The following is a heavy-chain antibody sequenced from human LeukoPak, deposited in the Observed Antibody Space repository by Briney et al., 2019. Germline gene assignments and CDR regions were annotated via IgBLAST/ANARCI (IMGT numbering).Heavy chain of an antibody. J-gene: IGHJ3*02. CDR3: ASCIAAAGTSSDDAFDI. Sequence: GGSLRLSCAASGFTFSSYWMSWVRQAPGKGLEWVANIKQDGSEKYYVDSVKGRFTISRDNAKNSLYLQMNGLRAEDTAVYYCASCIAAAGTSSDDAFDIWGQGTMVTVSS. D-gene: IGHD6-13*01. CDR2: IKQDGSEK. V-gene: IGHV3-7*01. CDR1: GFTFSSYW.